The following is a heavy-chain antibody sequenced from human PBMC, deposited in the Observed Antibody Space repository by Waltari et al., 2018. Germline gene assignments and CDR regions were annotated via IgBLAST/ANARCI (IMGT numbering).Heavy chain of an antibody. CDR2: NNTNNGNQ. Sequence: QVQLVQSGSELKKPGASVKVSCKASGYIFCNYAMNWVRQAPGQGIEWMGWNNTNNGNQTYAQGFTGRVVFSLDTSVSTAYLQISSLKAEDTSVYYCSKGIQLWGRGSWYFDDWGQGTLVTVSS. CDR3: SKGIQLWGRGSWYFDD. CDR1: GYIFCNYA. V-gene: IGHV7-4-1*02. J-gene: IGHJ4*02. D-gene: IGHD5-18*01.